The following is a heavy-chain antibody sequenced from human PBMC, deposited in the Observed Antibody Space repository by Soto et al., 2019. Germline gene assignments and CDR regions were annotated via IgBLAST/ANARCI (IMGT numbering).Heavy chain of an antibody. J-gene: IGHJ4*02. CDR2: FYPGDSDT. CDR3: ARQGSGPEGFDY. Sequence: PGESLKISCKGSGYYFPSYWIGWVRQMPGKGLEWIGIFYPGDSDTRYSPSFQGQVTISADRSISTAYLQWSSLKPSDTAMYYCARQGSGPEGFDYWGQGTLVTVSS. D-gene: IGHD6-25*01. CDR1: GYYFPSYW. V-gene: IGHV5-51*01.